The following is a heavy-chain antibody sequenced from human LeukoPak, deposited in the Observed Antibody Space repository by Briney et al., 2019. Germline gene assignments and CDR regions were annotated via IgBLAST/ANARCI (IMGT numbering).Heavy chain of an antibody. V-gene: IGHV3-43*02. J-gene: IGHJ4*02. CDR3: AKDSHYYDSSGQIGYFDY. CDR2: ISGDGGST. CDR1: GFTFDDYA. D-gene: IGHD3-22*01. Sequence: GGSLRLSCAASGFTFDDYAMHWVRQAPGKGLEWVSLISGDGGSTYYADSVKGRFTISRDNSKNSLYLQMNSLRTEDTALYYCAKDSHYYDSSGQIGYFDYWGQGTLVTVSS.